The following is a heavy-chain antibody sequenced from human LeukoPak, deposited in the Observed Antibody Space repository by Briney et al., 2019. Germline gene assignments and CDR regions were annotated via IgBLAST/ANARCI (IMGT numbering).Heavy chain of an antibody. J-gene: IGHJ6*02. CDR3: ARGKSKRLDV. Sequence: SQTLSLTCAISGDSVSSNSGTWNWIRQPPSRGLEWLGRTYYGSKWYSDYAVSVKSRITINPDTSKNLFSLQLNSVTPEDTAVYYCARGKSKRLDVWGQGTTVTVSS. D-gene: IGHD5/OR15-5a*01. V-gene: IGHV6-1*01. CDR2: TYYGSKWYS. CDR1: GDSVSSNSGT.